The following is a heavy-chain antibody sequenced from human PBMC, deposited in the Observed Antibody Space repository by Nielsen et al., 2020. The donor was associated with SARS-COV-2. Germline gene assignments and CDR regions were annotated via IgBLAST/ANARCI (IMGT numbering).Heavy chain of an antibody. Sequence: SVKVSCKASGGTFSSYAIGWVRQAPGQGLEWMGRIIPILGIANYAQKFQGRVTITADKSTSTAYMELSSLRSEDTAVYYCARDLRVGVGAWFDPWGQGTLVTVSS. CDR3: ARDLRVGVGAWFDP. V-gene: IGHV1-69*04. CDR2: IIPILGIA. CDR1: GGTFSSYA. J-gene: IGHJ5*02. D-gene: IGHD3-16*01.